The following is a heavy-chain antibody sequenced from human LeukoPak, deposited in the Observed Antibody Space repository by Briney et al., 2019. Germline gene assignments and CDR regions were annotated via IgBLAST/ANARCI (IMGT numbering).Heavy chain of an antibody. CDR2: IYYSGST. CDR1: GGSISSGDYY. J-gene: IGHJ5*02. V-gene: IGHV4-30-4*01. CDR3: ARDGNCSGGSCYSLGWFDP. Sequence: SQTLSLTCTVSGGSISSGDYYWSWLRQPPGTGLEWIGYIYYSGSTYYNPSLKSRVTISVDTSKNQFSLKLSSVTAADTAVYYCARDGNCSGGSCYSLGWFDPWGQGTLVTVSS. D-gene: IGHD2-15*01.